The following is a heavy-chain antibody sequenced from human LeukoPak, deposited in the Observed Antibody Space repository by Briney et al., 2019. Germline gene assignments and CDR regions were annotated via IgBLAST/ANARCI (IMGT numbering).Heavy chain of an antibody. Sequence: GGPLRLSCAASGFSFSGYSMYWVRQAPGKGLEYVSAISSNGDSTYYADSVKGRFTISRDNSKNTLYLQMGSLRAEDMGVYYCAKAAYYYYMDVWGKGTTVTVS. D-gene: IGHD6-25*01. CDR3: AKAAYYYYMDV. CDR2: ISSNGDST. CDR1: GFSFSGYS. V-gene: IGHV3-64*02. J-gene: IGHJ6*03.